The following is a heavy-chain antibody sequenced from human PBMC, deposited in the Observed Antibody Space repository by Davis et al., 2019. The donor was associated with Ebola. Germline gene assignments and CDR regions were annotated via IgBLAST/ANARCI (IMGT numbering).Heavy chain of an antibody. CDR3: ARDGNWAYWYLDL. CDR1: GFTFSSYA. V-gene: IGHV3-23*01. D-gene: IGHD3-16*01. CDR2: VSGSGITT. Sequence: PGGSLRLSCAASGFTFSSYAMSWVRQAPGKGLEWVSVVSGSGITTYYADSVKGRFTISRDNSKNTLFLQMNSLRAEDTALYYCARDGNWAYWYLDLWGRGTLVTVSS. J-gene: IGHJ2*01.